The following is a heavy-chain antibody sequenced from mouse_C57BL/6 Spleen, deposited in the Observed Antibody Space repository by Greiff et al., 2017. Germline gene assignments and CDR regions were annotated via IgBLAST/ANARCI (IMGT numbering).Heavy chain of an antibody. CDR1: GYTFTSYW. CDR3: ARGFGYYGSSVYAMDY. D-gene: IGHD1-1*01. Sequence: QVQLQQPGAELVRPWSSVTLSCTASGYTFTSYWMGWVQQRPGQGLEWIGNIYPSDSETHYTQKFKDKATLTVDYSSSTSYMQLRSLTSEDSAVYYCARGFGYYGSSVYAMDYWGQGTSVTVSS. V-gene: IGHV1-61*01. CDR2: IYPSDSET. J-gene: IGHJ4*01.